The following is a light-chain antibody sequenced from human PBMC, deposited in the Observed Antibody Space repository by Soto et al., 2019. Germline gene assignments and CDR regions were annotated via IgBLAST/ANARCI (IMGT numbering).Light chain of an antibody. Sequence: EFVLTQSPATLSLSPGEMATLSCSASQSVSSYLAWYQQKPGQAPRLLIYDASNRATGIPARFSGTGSGTDFTLTINNLEPEDFAVYYCQVRTNWSIAFGRGTRLEIK. J-gene: IGKJ5*01. CDR2: DAS. V-gene: IGKV3-11*01. CDR1: QSVSSY. CDR3: QVRTNWSIA.